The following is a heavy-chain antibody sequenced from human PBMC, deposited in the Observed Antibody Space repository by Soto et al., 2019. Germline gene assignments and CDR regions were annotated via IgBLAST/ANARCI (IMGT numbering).Heavy chain of an antibody. CDR1: GGSISSYF. V-gene: IGHV4-59*01. CDR3: ARAGTNSGSWPYFYYGMDV. Sequence: SETLSLTCTVSGGSISSYFWSWIRQPPGKGLEWIGYIYYSGSTNYNPSLQSRVTISVDTSKNQFSLKLTSVTAADTAVYYCARAGTNSGSWPYFYYGMDVWGQGTTVTVSS. D-gene: IGHD6-13*01. CDR2: IYYSGST. J-gene: IGHJ6*02.